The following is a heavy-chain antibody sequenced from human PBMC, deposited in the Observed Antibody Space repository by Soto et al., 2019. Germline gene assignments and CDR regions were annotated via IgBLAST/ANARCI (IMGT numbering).Heavy chain of an antibody. CDR1: GVSLYTTDFY. J-gene: IGHJ4*02. D-gene: IGHD3-3*02. CDR3: ERSLLEQHFCGFAY. Sequence: PSETLSLTCTVSGVSLYTTDFYWGWLRQPPGKGLEWIGSLSYTGGAYYNVSLLSRSTISLDTSKNQLSLKVTSVTAADTAVYYCERSLLEQHFCGFAYWGQGALDTVSS. CDR2: LSYTGGA. V-gene: IGHV4-39*01.